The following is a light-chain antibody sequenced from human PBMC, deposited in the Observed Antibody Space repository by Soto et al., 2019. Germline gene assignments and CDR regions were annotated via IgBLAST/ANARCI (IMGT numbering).Light chain of an antibody. J-gene: IGKJ4*01. Sequence: DIVMTQSPDSLRVSLGERATITCTSSLNIYFTSNNRNYLAWYQQKSGQPPKLLIYWASTREPGVPDRFSGSGAGTYFTLTIDNVQPDDVAVYYCQQYYPTPLTFGGGTRVDIK. CDR1: LNIYFTSNNRNY. V-gene: IGKV4-1*01. CDR2: WAS. CDR3: QQYYPTPLT.